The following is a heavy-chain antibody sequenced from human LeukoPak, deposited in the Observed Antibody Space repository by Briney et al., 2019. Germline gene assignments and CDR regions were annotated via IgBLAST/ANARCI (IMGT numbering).Heavy chain of an antibody. Sequence: PSGTLSLTCTVSGGSISSSSYYWGWIRQPPGKGLEWIGSIYYSGSTYYNPSLDSRVTISVDTSKNQFSLKLSSVTAADTAVYYCAREMSPAAIPEYAFDIWGQGTMVTVSS. V-gene: IGHV4-39*07. D-gene: IGHD2-2*01. CDR3: AREMSPAAIPEYAFDI. CDR2: IYYSGST. CDR1: GGSISSSSYY. J-gene: IGHJ3*02.